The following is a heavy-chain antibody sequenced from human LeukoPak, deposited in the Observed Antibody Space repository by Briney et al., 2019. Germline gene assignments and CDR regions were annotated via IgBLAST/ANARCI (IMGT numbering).Heavy chain of an antibody. V-gene: IGHV3-30*02. CDR1: GFTFSSYG. D-gene: IGHD2-8*01. CDR3: AKDSIVRGNNGVCPGY. CDR2: IRFDGSSE. J-gene: IGHJ4*02. Sequence: GGSLRLSCAASGFTFSSYGMHWVRQAPGEGLDWVAFIRFDGSSEYYADSVKGRFTISRDNSKDTLFLQMNRLRPEDTAVYFCAKDSIVRGNNGVCPGYWGQGTPVSVSS.